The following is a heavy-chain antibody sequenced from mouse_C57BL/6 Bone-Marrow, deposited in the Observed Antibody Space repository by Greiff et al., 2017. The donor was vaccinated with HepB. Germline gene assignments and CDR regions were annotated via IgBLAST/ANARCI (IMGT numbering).Heavy chain of an antibody. CDR3: ARRGARRGRRERYFDY. CDR2: IWTGGGT. CDR1: GFSLTSYA. V-gene: IGHV2-9-1*01. Sequence: QVQLQQSGPGLVAPSQSLSITCTVSGFSLTSYAISWVRQPPGKGLEWLGVIWTGGGTNYNSALKSRLSISKDNSKSQVFLKMNSLQTDDTARYYCARRGARRGRRERYFDYWGQGTTLTVSS. J-gene: IGHJ2*01. D-gene: IGHD3-1*01.